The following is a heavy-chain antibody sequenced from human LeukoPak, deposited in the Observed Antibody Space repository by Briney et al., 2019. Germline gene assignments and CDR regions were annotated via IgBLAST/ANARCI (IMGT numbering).Heavy chain of an antibody. J-gene: IGHJ6*02. Sequence: GGSLRLSCAASGFTFDDYAMHWVRHAPGKGLGRVSLISGDGGSTYYADSVKGRFTISRDNSKNSLYLQMNSLRTEDTALYYCAKDMGGYSYGYIYYYYYYGMDVWGQGTTVTVSS. CDR2: ISGDGGST. D-gene: IGHD5-18*01. CDR3: AKDMGGYSYGYIYYYYYYGMDV. V-gene: IGHV3-43*02. CDR1: GFTFDDYA.